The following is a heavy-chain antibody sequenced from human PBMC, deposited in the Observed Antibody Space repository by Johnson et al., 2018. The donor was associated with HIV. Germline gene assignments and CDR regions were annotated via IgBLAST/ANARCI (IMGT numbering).Heavy chain of an antibody. V-gene: IGHV3-30-3*01. D-gene: IGHD6-25*01. CDR2: ISYDGSNQ. Sequence: QVQLVESGGTVVRPGGSLRLSCAASGFTFNSYAMHWVCQAPGKGLEWVAVISYDGSNQYYADSVKGRFTISRDNSKNTLYLQMNSLRAEDTAVYYCARATDQRLDAFDFWGRGTMVTVSS. CDR1: GFTFNSYA. CDR3: ARATDQRLDAFDF. J-gene: IGHJ3*01.